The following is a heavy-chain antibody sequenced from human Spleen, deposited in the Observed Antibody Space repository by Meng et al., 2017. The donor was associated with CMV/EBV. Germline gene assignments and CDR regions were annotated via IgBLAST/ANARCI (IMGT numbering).Heavy chain of an antibody. Sequence: LSCAASGFTCSSYAMTWVRQAPGKGLQWVSGIRGTTSSIFYADSVKGRFTISRDNSKNTLYLQMDSLRAEDTAVYYCARDGKVTDPEYWGQGTLVTVSS. D-gene: IGHD2-21*02. J-gene: IGHJ4*02. CDR1: GFTCSSYA. CDR2: IRGTTSSI. CDR3: ARDGKVTDPEY. V-gene: IGHV3-23*01.